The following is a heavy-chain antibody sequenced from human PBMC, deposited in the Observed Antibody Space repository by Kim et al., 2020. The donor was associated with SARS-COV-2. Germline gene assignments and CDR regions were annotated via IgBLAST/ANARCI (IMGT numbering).Heavy chain of an antibody. V-gene: IGHV3-33*05. D-gene: IGHD5-18*01. CDR3: ARDLSGYSYGYDN. Sequence: GGSLRLSCAASGFTFSSYGMHWVRQAPGKGLEWVAVISYDGSNKYYAHSVKGRFTISRDNSKNTLYLQLNSLRAEATAVYYCARDLSGYSYGYDNWGEGTLVTVSS. CDR1: GFTFSSYG. J-gene: IGHJ4*02. CDR2: ISYDGSNK.